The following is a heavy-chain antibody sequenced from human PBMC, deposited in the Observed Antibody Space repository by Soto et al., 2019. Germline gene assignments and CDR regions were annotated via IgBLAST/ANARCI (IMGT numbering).Heavy chain of an antibody. CDR1: GGSLSSYY. V-gene: IGHV4-59*01. Sequence: SETLSLTCTVSGGSLSSYYWSWIRQPPGKGLEWIGYIYYTGSTNYNPSLKSRVTISVDTSKNQFSLKLSSVTAADTAVYYCARPNESSGYYPLIYWAQGTPVTVSS. D-gene: IGHD3-22*01. CDR3: ARPNESSGYYPLIY. J-gene: IGHJ4*02. CDR2: IYYTGST.